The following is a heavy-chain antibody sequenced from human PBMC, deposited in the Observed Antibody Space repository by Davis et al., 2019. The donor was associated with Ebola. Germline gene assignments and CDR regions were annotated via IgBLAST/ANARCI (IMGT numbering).Heavy chain of an antibody. CDR2: FYYNLAT. CDR3: AREGYRGGAFDY. CDR1: GDSISTSDHY. D-gene: IGHD2-21*01. J-gene: IGHJ4*02. Sequence: PSETLSLTCTVSGDSISTSDHYWSWIRQPPGKGLEWVGNFYYNLATHYSPSLESRVTISVDTSKNQFSPRLNSVTAADTAIYYCAREGYRGGAFDYWGQGTLVPVSS. V-gene: IGHV4-39*07.